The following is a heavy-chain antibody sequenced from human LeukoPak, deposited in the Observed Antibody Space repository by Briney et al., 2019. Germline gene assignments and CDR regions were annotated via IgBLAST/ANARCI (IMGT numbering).Heavy chain of an antibody. D-gene: IGHD3-10*01. V-gene: IGHV3-21*01. CDR1: GFTFSSYS. Sequence: PGGSLRLSCAASGFTFSSYSMNWVRQAPGKGLEWVSSISSSSSYIYYADSVKGRFTISRDNAKNSLYLQMNSLRAEDTAVYYCARVMVRGFPEKIDYWGQGTLVTVSS. CDR2: ISSSSSYI. J-gene: IGHJ4*02. CDR3: ARVMVRGFPEKIDY.